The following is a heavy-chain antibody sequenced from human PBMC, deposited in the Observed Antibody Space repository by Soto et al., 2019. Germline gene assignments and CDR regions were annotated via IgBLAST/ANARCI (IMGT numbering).Heavy chain of an antibody. CDR2: IYTSGST. Sequence: SETLSLTCTVSGGSISSYYWSWIRQPAGKGLEWIGRIYTSGSTNYNPSLKSRVTMSVDTSKNQFSLKLSSVTAADTAVYYCARGRSDYYDSSGYYLTHRPFDCWGQGTLVTVSS. J-gene: IGHJ4*02. CDR3: ARGRSDYYDSSGYYLTHRPFDC. CDR1: GGSISSYY. V-gene: IGHV4-4*07. D-gene: IGHD3-22*01.